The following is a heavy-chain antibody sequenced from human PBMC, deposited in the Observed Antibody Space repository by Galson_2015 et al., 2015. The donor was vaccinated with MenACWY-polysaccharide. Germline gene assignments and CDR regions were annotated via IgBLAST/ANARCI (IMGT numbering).Heavy chain of an antibody. V-gene: IGHV3-7*01. Sequence: SLRLSCAASRFSFSIYWMSWVRRAPGKGLEFVANIKGDGSEKYYVDSVKGRFTISRDNTKNSLYLQVNSLRVEDTAVYYCARGGSWSEYWGQATLVTVSS. CDR2: IKGDGSEK. CDR3: ARGGSWSEY. D-gene: IGHD6-13*01. CDR1: RFSFSIYW. J-gene: IGHJ4*02.